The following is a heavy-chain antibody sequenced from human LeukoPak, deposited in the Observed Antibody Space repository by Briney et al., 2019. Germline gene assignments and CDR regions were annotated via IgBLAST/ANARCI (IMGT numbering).Heavy chain of an antibody. CDR1: GFTFSTFW. CDR3: ARGGLYKYGGTSGDY. D-gene: IGHD3-10*01. V-gene: IGHV3-7*01. Sequence: GGSLRLSCAASGFTFSTFWMSWVRQAPGKGLEWVANVRQDGSETYYVDSVKGRFFISRDNAENSLYLQMNSLRGGDTAVYFCARGGLYKYGGTSGDYWGQGTLVSVSS. CDR2: VRQDGSET. J-gene: IGHJ4*02.